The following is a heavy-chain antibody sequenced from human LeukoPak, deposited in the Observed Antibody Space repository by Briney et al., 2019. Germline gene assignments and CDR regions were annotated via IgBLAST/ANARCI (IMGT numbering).Heavy chain of an antibody. CDR2: IYSGGST. Sequence: GGSLRLSCAASGFTVSSNYMSWVRHAPGKGLEWVSVIYSGGSTYYADSVKRGFTISRDNSKNTLYLQMNSLRADDTAVYYCARTYASGDYWGQGTLVTVSS. J-gene: IGHJ4*02. CDR3: ARTYASGDY. D-gene: IGHD4-17*01. V-gene: IGHV3-66*02. CDR1: GFTVSSNY.